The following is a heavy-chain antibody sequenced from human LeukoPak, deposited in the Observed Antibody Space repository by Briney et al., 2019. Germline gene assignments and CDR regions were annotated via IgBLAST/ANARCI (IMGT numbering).Heavy chain of an antibody. Sequence: GESLKISCMGSGYSFSTYWIGWVRHMPGKGREWMGIIYPGDSDTKYSPSFQGQVTISADKSISTAYLQWSSLKASDTAMYYCARRRSGSYFDYWGQGTLVTVSS. CDR2: IYPGDSDT. CDR1: GYSFSTYW. J-gene: IGHJ4*02. D-gene: IGHD3-22*01. V-gene: IGHV5-51*01. CDR3: ARRRSGSYFDY.